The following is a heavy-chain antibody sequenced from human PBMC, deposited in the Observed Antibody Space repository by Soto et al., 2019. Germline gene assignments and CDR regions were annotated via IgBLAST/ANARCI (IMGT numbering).Heavy chain of an antibody. CDR2: IWYDGSNK. CDR3: ARDPFLASDSSSWYSFVVSYYYGMDV. Sequence: PGGSLRLSCAASGFTFSSYGMHWVRQAPGKGLEWVAVIWYDGSNKYYADSVKGRFTISRDNSKNTLYLQMNSLRAEDTAVYYCARDPFLASDSSSWYSFVVSYYYGMDVWGQGTTVTVSS. V-gene: IGHV3-33*01. J-gene: IGHJ6*02. CDR1: GFTFSSYG. D-gene: IGHD6-13*01.